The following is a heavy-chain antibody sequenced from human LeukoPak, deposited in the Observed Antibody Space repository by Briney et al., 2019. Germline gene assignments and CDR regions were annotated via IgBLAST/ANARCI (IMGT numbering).Heavy chain of an antibody. CDR3: ARRRHNFDFYDV. V-gene: IGHV4-39*01. D-gene: IGHD3/OR15-3a*01. CDR2: TFYTGRT. J-gene: IGHJ3*01. Sequence: SETLSLTCTFSGDSIISNIYWWDWVRLPPGKGLEWIGATFYTGRTFYSPSLKSRVTISVDTSKNQFSLDLSSATAADTAVYYCARRRHNFDFYDVWGQGTRVTVSS. CDR1: GDSIISNIYW.